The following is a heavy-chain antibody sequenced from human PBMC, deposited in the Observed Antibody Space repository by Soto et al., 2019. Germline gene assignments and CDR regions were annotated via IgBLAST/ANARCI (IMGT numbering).Heavy chain of an antibody. CDR2: INPILSMS. CDR3: ASSYGSGYRAFVY. D-gene: IGHD3-10*01. Sequence: QVQLVQSGAEVRKPGSSVKVSCKASGDTFSFYSINWVRQAPGLGLEWVGRINPILSMSNYAQRFQGRVTMTADKSTSTAFMELSGLRSEDTAIYYCASSYGSGYRAFVYWGQGALVTVSS. CDR1: GDTFSFYS. V-gene: IGHV1-69*02. J-gene: IGHJ4*02.